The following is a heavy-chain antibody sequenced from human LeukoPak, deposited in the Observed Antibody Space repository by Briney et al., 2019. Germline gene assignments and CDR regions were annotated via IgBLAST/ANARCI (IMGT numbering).Heavy chain of an antibody. CDR1: GYSISSGYY. V-gene: IGHV4-38-2*02. CDR3: ARVTGTTVRVDY. D-gene: IGHD1-7*01. CDR2: IYHSGST. Sequence: SETLSLTCTVSGYSISSGYYWGWIRPPPGKGLEWIGSIYHSGSTYYNPSLKSRVTISVDTSKNQFSLKLSSVTAADTAVYYCARVTGTTVRVDYWGQGTLVTVSS. J-gene: IGHJ4*02.